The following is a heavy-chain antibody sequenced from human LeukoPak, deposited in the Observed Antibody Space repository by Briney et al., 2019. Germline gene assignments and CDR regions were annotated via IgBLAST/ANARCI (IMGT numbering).Heavy chain of an antibody. CDR3: ARHDQLLSHSYFDY. D-gene: IGHD2-2*01. V-gene: IGHV4-34*01. CDR2: IYHSGST. J-gene: IGHJ4*02. CDR1: GGSFSGYY. Sequence: SETLSLTCAVYGGSFSGYYWSWIRQPPGKGLEWIGSIYHSGSTYYNPSLKSRVTISVDTSKNQFSLKLSSVTAADTAVYYCARHDQLLSHSYFDYWGQGTLVTVSS.